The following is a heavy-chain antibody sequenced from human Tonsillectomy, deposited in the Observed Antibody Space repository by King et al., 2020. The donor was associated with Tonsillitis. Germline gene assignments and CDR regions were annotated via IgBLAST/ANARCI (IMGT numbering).Heavy chain of an antibody. CDR2: IFSIGST. CDR3: ARVGFWSGYHYFDY. Sequence: VQLQESGPGLVKPSETLSLTCTVSGGSISSYYWSWLRQPPGKGLEWIGYIFSIGSTNYNPSLKSRATMSLDTSKNQFSLKLSSVTAADTAVYYCARVGFWSGYHYFDYWGQGTLVIVSS. CDR1: GGSISSYY. V-gene: IGHV4-59*01. J-gene: IGHJ4*02. D-gene: IGHD3-3*01.